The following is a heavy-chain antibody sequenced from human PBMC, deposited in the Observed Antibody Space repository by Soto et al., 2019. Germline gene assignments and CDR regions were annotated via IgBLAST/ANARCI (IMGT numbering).Heavy chain of an antibody. J-gene: IGHJ4*02. D-gene: IGHD7-27*01. V-gene: IGHV3-64D*06. CDR1: GFTFSSYA. Sequence: GGSLRLSCSASGFTFSSYAMHWVRQAPGKGLEYVSVISRNGGSTSYAASVKGRFTISRDNSKITLYLQMSSLRAEDTAVYYCVKGQFSNWGSAFDYWGQGTLVTVSS. CDR2: ISRNGGST. CDR3: VKGQFSNWGSAFDY.